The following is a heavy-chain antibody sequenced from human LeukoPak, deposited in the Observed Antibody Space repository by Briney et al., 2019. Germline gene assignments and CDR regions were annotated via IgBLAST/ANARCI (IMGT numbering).Heavy chain of an antibody. D-gene: IGHD5-24*01. CDR2: IYYSGSP. J-gene: IGHJ4*02. CDR3: AYGGDAYKTGY. CDR1: GASITDYY. Sequence: MSSETLSLTCTVSGASITDYYWSWIRQPPARGLEWIGYIYYSGSPNYNPSLKSRVTLSLDTSQNQFSLNLTSVTAVDTAVYYCAYGGDAYKTGYWGQGTLVTVSS. V-gene: IGHV4-59*01.